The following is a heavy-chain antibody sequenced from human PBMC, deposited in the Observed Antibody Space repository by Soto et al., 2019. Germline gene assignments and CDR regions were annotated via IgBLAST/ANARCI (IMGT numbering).Heavy chain of an antibody. J-gene: IGHJ6*02. CDR2: ISGSGGST. CDR1: GFTFGGYA. D-gene: IGHD3-3*01. Sequence: GGSLRSSVAALGFTFGGYAMSWVRKAPGKGLGWVSAISGSGGSTYYADSVKGRFTISRDNSKNTLYLQMNSLRAEDTAVYYCAKGRDYDFWARSYGMDVWGQGTTVTVSS. CDR3: AKGRDYDFWARSYGMDV. V-gene: IGHV3-23*01.